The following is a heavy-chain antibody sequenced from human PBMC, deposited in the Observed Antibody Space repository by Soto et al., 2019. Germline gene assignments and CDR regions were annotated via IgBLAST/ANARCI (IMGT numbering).Heavy chain of an antibody. Sequence: PSETLSLTCTVSGGSISSGGYYWSWIRQHPGKGLEWIGYIYYSGSTYYNPSLKSRVTISVDTSKNQFSLKLSSVTAADTAVYYCARDGYDSSGYYPSWGQGTLVTVSS. J-gene: IGHJ5*02. D-gene: IGHD3-22*01. CDR3: ARDGYDSSGYYPS. CDR2: IYYSGST. V-gene: IGHV4-31*03. CDR1: GGSISSGGYY.